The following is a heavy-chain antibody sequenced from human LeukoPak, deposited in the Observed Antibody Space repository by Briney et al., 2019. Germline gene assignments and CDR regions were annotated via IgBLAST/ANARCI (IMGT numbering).Heavy chain of an antibody. D-gene: IGHD3-10*01. CDR1: GFTFSSYP. J-gene: IGHJ4*02. CDR2: ISANSGAT. Sequence: GGSLRLSCAASGFTFSSYPMSWVRQAPGRGLEWVSVISANSGATYYADSVKGRFTISRDNSKNTLYLQMNSLRAEDTAVYYCAKEGGILWFGDSYFDYWGQGTLVTVSS. CDR3: AKEGGILWFGDSYFDY. V-gene: IGHV3-23*01.